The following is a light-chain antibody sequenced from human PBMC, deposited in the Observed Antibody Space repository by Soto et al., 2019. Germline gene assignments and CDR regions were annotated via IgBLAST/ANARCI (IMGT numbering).Light chain of an antibody. CDR2: EVS. CDR3: SSYTGSSTLYV. J-gene: IGLJ1*01. CDR1: SSDVGGFDY. V-gene: IGLV2-14*01. Sequence: QSVLTQPASVSGSPGQSITITCTGTSSDVGGFDYVSWYQQHPGKAPKLMIYEVSKRPSGVSNRFSGSKSGNTASLTISGLQAEDEADYYCSSYTGSSTLYVFGTGT.